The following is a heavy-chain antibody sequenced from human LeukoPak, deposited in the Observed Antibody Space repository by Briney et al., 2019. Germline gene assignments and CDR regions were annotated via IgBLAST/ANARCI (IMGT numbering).Heavy chain of an antibody. CDR2: ISDYNGKT. D-gene: IGHD6-13*01. CDR1: VYTFTSYG. J-gene: IGHJ4*02. CDR3: ARVRKPIAAAGTEAFDY. Sequence: ASVKVSCKASVYTFTSYGFSWVRQAPAQGLEGVGWISDYNGKTNYAQKLQGRVTMTTATSTTTAYMELRSLRSDDTAVYYWARVRKPIAAAGTEAFDYWGQGTLVTVSS. V-gene: IGHV1-18*01.